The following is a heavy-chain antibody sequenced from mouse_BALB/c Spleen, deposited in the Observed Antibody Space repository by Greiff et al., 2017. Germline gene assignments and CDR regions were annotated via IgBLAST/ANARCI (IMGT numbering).Heavy chain of an antibody. CDR1: GYTFTSYW. J-gene: IGHJ2*01. CDR3: ARGVTTTGEF. D-gene: IGHD2-12*01. Sequence: QVQLQQPGAELVKPGASVKLSCKASGYTFTSYWMHWVKQRPGQGLEWIGEINPSNGRTNYNEKFKSKATLTVDKSSSTAYMQLSSLTSEDSAVYYCARGVTTTGEFWGQGTTLTVSS. CDR2: INPSNGRT. V-gene: IGHV1S81*02.